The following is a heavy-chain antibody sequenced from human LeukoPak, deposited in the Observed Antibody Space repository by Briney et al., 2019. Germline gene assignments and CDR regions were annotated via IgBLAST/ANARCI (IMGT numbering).Heavy chain of an antibody. CDR1: GVTFSSYA. CDR3: ARDSRVFGIVVVSSGILDY. J-gene: IGHJ4*02. Sequence: PGGSLRLSCAASGVTFSSYAMHWVRQAPGKGLEWVAVISYDGSNKYYADSVKGRFTISRDNSKNTLYLQMNSLTAEDTAVYYCARDSRVFGIVVVSSGILDYWGQGTLVTVSS. V-gene: IGHV3-30-3*01. CDR2: ISYDGSNK. D-gene: IGHD2-21*01.